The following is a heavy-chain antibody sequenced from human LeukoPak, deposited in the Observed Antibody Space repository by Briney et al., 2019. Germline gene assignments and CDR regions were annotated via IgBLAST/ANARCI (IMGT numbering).Heavy chain of an antibody. CDR1: GGSISNGGYY. CDR3: ARGGGRRGFDY. V-gene: IGHV4-31*03. J-gene: IGHJ4*02. D-gene: IGHD1-14*01. Sequence: SETLSLACTVSGGSISNGGYYWSWIRQHPGKGLEWIGYIYDSGTTYYNPALQSRVTMSVDLSDNHFSLRMRSMTAADTAVYFCARGGGRRGFDYWGQGTLVTVSS. CDR2: IYDSGTT.